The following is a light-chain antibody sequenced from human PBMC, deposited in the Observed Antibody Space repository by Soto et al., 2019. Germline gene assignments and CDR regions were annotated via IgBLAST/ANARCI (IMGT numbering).Light chain of an antibody. Sequence: QSVLTQPPSVSGAPGQRVTISCTGSSSNIGAGYEVHWYQQLPGTAPKLLIYGNIYRPSGVPDRFSGSKSDASVSLAITGLLAEDEADYHCQSYDSSLSGVVFGGGTKLTVL. CDR1: SSNIGAGYE. CDR3: QSYDSSLSGVV. CDR2: GNI. J-gene: IGLJ2*01. V-gene: IGLV1-40*01.